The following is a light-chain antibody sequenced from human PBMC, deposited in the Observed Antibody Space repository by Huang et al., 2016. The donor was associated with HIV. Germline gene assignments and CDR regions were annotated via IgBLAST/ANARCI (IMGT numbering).Light chain of an antibody. CDR1: QSVNTN. Sequence: VMMSQSPANLAASPGERVTLTCGASQSVNTNLAWYQQKPGQHPRLLSYAAATRATGVPARLAGSGSETEFTLTIDSLQSDDFAVYYCQQYNKWPPEYTFGQGTRLEIK. V-gene: IGKV3-15*01. J-gene: IGKJ2*01. CDR2: AAA. CDR3: QQYNKWPPEYT.